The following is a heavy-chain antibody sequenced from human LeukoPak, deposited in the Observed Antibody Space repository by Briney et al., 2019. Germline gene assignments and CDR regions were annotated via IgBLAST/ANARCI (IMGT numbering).Heavy chain of an antibody. CDR1: GLTFSSYA. CDR2: ISYDGSNK. CDR3: ARVGYYSSGYPS. J-gene: IGHJ3*01. Sequence: GGSLRLSCAASGLTFSSYAMHWVRQAPGKGLEWVAVISYDGSNKYYADSVKGRFTISRDNSKNTLYLQMNSLRAEDTAVYYCARVGYYSSGYPSWGQGTMVTVSS. V-gene: IGHV3-30*04. D-gene: IGHD3-22*01.